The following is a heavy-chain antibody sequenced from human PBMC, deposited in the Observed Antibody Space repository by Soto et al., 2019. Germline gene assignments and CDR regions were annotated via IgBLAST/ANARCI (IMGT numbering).Heavy chain of an antibody. V-gene: IGHV1-18*04. CDR1: GYTFSNYG. CDR3: AKDQLGSTTNDF. CDR2: ISAYNGNT. Sequence: QVQLVQSGAEVKKPGASVKVSCKASGYTFSNYGITWVRQAPGQGLEWMGWISAYNGNTNFGQKFQDRVTMTRDTSTRTAYMELRSLRSDDTAVYYCAKDQLGSTTNDFWGQGPLVTVSS. J-gene: IGHJ4*02. D-gene: IGHD4-17*01.